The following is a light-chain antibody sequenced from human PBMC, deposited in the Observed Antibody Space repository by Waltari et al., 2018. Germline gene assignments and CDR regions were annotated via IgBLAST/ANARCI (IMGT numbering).Light chain of an antibody. J-gene: IGKJ2*01. CDR3: HQYAGSPYT. Sequence: EIVLTQSPGTLPLSPGQRGTLSCRASQSVRDNYLAWYQHKPGQAPRLLIYGASTRATGIPDRFSGSGSGTDFTLTIGRLEPEDFAVYYCHQYAGSPYTFGRGTKLEIK. V-gene: IGKV3-20*01. CDR1: QSVRDNY. CDR2: GAS.